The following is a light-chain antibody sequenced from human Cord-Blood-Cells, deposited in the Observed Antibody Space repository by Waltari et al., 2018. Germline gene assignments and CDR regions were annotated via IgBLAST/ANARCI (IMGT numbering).Light chain of an antibody. Sequence: EIVLPQSPATLSLSPGARATLSCRASQSVSSYLAWYQQKPGQAPRLLIYDASNGATGIPARFSGSGSGTDFTLTISSLEPEDFAVYYCQQRSNWLFTFGPGTKVDIK. V-gene: IGKV3-11*01. CDR1: QSVSSY. J-gene: IGKJ3*01. CDR3: QQRSNWLFT. CDR2: DAS.